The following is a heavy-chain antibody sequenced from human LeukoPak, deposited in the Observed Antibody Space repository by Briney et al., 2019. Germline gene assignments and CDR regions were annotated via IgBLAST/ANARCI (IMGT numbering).Heavy chain of an antibody. D-gene: IGHD6-13*01. CDR1: GGSTSSYY. V-gene: IGHV4-59*01. CDR3: ARDLGSSWFGY. Sequence: SETLSLTCTVSGGSTSSYYWSWIRQPPGKGLEWIGYIYYSGSTNYNPSLKSRVTISVDTSKNQFSLKLSSVTAADTAVYYCARDLGSSWFGYWGQGTLVTVSS. J-gene: IGHJ4*02. CDR2: IYYSGST.